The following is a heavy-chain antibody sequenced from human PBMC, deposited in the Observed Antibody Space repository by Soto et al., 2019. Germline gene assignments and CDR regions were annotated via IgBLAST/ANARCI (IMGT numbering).Heavy chain of an antibody. D-gene: IGHD1-26*01. J-gene: IGHJ4*02. CDR2: FDPEDGET. Sequence: ASVKVSCKVSGYTLTELSMHWVRQAPGKGLEWMGGFDPEDGETIYAQKFQGRVTMTEDTSTDTAYMELSSLRSEDTAVYYCATGLGLRLKWELIRPFDYWGQGTLVTVSS. V-gene: IGHV1-24*01. CDR1: GYTLTELS. CDR3: ATGLGLRLKWELIRPFDY.